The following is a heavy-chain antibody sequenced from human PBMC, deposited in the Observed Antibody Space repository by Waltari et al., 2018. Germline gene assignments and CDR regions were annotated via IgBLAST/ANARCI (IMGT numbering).Heavy chain of an antibody. D-gene: IGHD3-3*01. CDR2: INHSGST. V-gene: IGHV4-34*01. Sequence: QVQLQQWGAGLLKPSETLSLTCAVYGGSFSGYYWSWIRQPPGKGLEWIGEINHSGSTNDNPSLKSRVTISVDTSKNQFSLKLSSVTAADTAVYYCARGNFWSGQGDYWGQGTLVTVSS. CDR3: ARGNFWSGQGDY. J-gene: IGHJ4*02. CDR1: GGSFSGYY.